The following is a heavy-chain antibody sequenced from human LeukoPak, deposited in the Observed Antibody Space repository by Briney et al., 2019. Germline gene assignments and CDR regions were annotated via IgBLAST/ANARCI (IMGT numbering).Heavy chain of an antibody. Sequence: PGGSLRLSCAASGFTFSSYWMHWVRQAPGKGLVRVSRINSDGSSTSYADSVKGRFTISRDNAKNTLYLQMNSLRAEDTAVYYCAREPAVHDYFDYWGQGTLVTVSS. CDR3: AREPAVHDYFDY. CDR1: GFTFSSYW. J-gene: IGHJ4*02. D-gene: IGHD3-10*02. CDR2: INSDGSST. V-gene: IGHV3-74*01.